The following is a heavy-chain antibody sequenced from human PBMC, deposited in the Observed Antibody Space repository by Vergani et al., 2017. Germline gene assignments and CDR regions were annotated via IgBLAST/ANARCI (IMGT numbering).Heavy chain of an antibody. CDR3: ARRGSSSPALDC. CDR2: IGTAGDT. D-gene: IGHD6-6*01. J-gene: IGHJ4*02. V-gene: IGHV3-13*01. Sequence: EVQLVESGGGLVQPGGSLRLSCAASGFTFSTYDMHWVRQATGKGLEWVSAIGTAGDTYYPGSVKGRFTIARENAKNSLYLQMNGLRAGDTAVYYCARRGSSSPALDCWGGGTLVTVSS. CDR1: GFTFSTYD.